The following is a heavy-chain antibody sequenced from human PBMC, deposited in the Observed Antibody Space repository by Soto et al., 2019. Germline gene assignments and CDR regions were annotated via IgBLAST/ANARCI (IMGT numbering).Heavy chain of an antibody. V-gene: IGHV1-8*01. D-gene: IGHD3-16*01. J-gene: IGHJ6*02. CDR2: MNPNSGIT. CDR1: GYTFTSYD. CDR3: AREGVRGMDV. Sequence: QVQLVQSGAEVKKPGASLKVAYKASGYTFTSYDFNWVRQATGQGLGGMGWMNPNSGITGYAQKFQGRVTMTRNTSISTAYMELSSLRSEDTAVYYCAREGVRGMDVWGQGTTVTVSS.